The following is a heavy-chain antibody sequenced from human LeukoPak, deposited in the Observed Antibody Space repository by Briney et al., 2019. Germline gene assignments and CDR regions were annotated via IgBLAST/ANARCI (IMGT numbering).Heavy chain of an antibody. CDR2: INPNSGGT. V-gene: IGHV1-2*02. D-gene: IGHD2-8*01. CDR3: ARDGILGYCTNGVCHNWFDP. J-gene: IGHJ5*02. Sequence: GASVKVSCKASGYTFTGYYMHWVRQAPGQGLEWTGWINPNSGGTNYAQKLQGRVTMTRDTSISTAYMELSRLRSDDTAVYYCARDGILGYCTNGVCHNWFDPWGQGTLVTVSS. CDR1: GYTFTGYY.